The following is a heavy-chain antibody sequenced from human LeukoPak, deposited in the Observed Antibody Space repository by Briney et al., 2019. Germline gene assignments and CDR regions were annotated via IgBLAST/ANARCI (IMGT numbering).Heavy chain of an antibody. CDR3: VRGYDY. D-gene: IGHD2-15*01. V-gene: IGHV3-21*01. CDR1: GFSFSDYS. Sequence: GGSLRLSCAASGFSFSDYSMNWVRQAPGKGLEWVSSIISSTTYTYYADSVKGRFTISRDNAKNSLFLQMNSLRAEDTAVYYCVRGYDYWGQGTLVTVSS. J-gene: IGHJ4*02. CDR2: IISSTTYT.